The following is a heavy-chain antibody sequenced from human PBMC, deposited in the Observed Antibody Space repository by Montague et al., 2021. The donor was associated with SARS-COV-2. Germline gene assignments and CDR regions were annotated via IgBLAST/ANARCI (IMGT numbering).Heavy chain of an antibody. J-gene: IGHJ4*02. Sequence: SLRLSCAASGFTFSSYAMHWVRQAPGKGLEWMAVISYDGSNKYYADSVKGRFTISRDNSKNTLYLQMNSLRAEDTAVYYCAREGIVGATGFDYWGQGTLVTVSS. CDR3: AREGIVGATGFDY. D-gene: IGHD1-26*01. CDR2: ISYDGSNK. CDR1: GFTFSSYA. V-gene: IGHV3-30*04.